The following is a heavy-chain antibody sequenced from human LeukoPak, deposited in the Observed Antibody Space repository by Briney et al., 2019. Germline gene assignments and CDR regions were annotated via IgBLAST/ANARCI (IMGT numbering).Heavy chain of an antibody. CDR2: IYYSGST. D-gene: IGHD3-16*02. Sequence: PSETLSLTCTVSGGSISSYYWSWIRQPPGKGLEWIGYIYYSGSTNYNPSLKSRVTISVDTSKNQFSLKLSSVTAADTAVYYCARLMITFGGVIPRAFDIWGQGTMVTVSS. J-gene: IGHJ3*02. CDR1: GGSISSYY. V-gene: IGHV4-59*01. CDR3: ARLMITFGGVIPRAFDI.